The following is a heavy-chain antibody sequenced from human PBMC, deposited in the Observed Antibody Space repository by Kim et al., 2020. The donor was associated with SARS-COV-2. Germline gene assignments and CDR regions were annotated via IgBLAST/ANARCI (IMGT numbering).Heavy chain of an antibody. J-gene: IGHJ4*02. CDR2: ISYDGSNK. D-gene: IGHD3-16*01. CDR3: ARESEAMIFDY. Sequence: GGSLRLSCAASGFTFSSYAMHWVRQAPGKGLEWVAVISYDGSNKYYADSVKGRFTISRDNSKNTLYLQMNSLRAEDTAVYYCARESEAMIFDYWGQGTLVTVSS. CDR1: GFTFSSYA. V-gene: IGHV3-30*04.